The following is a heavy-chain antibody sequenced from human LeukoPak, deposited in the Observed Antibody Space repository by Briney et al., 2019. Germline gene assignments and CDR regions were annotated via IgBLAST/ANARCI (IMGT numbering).Heavy chain of an antibody. CDR1: GFTFSSYA. CDR2: ISGSGGST. V-gene: IGHV3-23*01. D-gene: IGHD6-13*01. CDR3: APKYSSSWGFDP. Sequence: PGGSLRLSCAASGFTFSSYAMSWVRQAPGKGLEWVSAISGSGGSTYYADSVKGRFTISRDNAKNSLYLQMNSLRAEDTAVYYCAPKYSSSWGFDPWGQGTLVTVSS. J-gene: IGHJ5*02.